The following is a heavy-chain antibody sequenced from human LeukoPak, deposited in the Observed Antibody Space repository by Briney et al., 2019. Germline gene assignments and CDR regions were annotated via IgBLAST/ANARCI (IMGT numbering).Heavy chain of an antibody. CDR2: IYYSGST. CDR3: AALWFGESYFDH. D-gene: IGHD3-10*01. V-gene: IGHV4-39*01. Sequence: PSETLSLTCTVSGGSISSSSYYWGWIRQPPGKGLEWIGSIYYSGSTYYNPSLKSRVTISVDTSKNQFSLKLSSVTAADTAVYYCAALWFGESYFDHWGQGTLATVSS. J-gene: IGHJ4*02. CDR1: GGSISSSSYY.